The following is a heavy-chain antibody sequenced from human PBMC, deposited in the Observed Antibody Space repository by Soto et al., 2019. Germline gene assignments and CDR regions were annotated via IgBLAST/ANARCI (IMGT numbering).Heavy chain of an antibody. V-gene: IGHV1-18*01. J-gene: IGHJ6*02. CDR2: ISAYNGNT. CDR3: AREGYYDILTGYSPSGGHYGMDV. Sequence: QVQLLKSGAEVKKPGASVKVSCKASGYTFTSYGISWVRQAPGQGLEWMGWISAYNGNTNYAQKLQGRVTMTTETSTRTAYMELRSRRSDETAVYYCAREGYYDILTGYSPSGGHYGMDVWGQGTTVTVSS. D-gene: IGHD3-9*01. CDR1: GYTFTSYG.